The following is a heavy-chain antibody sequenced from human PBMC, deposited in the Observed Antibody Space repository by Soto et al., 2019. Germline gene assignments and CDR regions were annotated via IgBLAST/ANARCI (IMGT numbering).Heavy chain of an antibody. Sequence: PSETLSLTCAVSGGSISSGGYSWSWIRQPPGKGLEWIGYIYHSGSTYYNPSLKSRVTISVDRSKNQFSLKLSSVTAADTAVYYIARGPPLFYDSSGFTRSANWFDPWGQGTLVTVSS. V-gene: IGHV4-30-2*01. J-gene: IGHJ5*02. CDR2: IYHSGST. CDR1: GGSISSGGYS. D-gene: IGHD3-22*01. CDR3: ARGPPLFYDSSGFTRSANWFDP.